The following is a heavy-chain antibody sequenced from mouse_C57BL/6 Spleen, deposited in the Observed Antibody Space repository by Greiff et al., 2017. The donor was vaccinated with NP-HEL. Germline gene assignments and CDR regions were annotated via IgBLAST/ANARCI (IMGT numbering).Heavy chain of an antibody. CDR3: ARGPSTVVATDYFDY. J-gene: IGHJ2*01. CDR1: GYTFTSYW. CDR2: IDPSDSYT. D-gene: IGHD1-1*01. V-gene: IGHV1-50*01. Sequence: QVQLQQPGAELVKPGASVKLSCKASGYTFTSYWMQWVKQRPGQGLEWIGEIDPSDSYTNYNQKFKGKATLTVDTSSSTAYMQLSSLTSEDSAVYSCARGPSTVVATDYFDYWGQGTTLTVSS.